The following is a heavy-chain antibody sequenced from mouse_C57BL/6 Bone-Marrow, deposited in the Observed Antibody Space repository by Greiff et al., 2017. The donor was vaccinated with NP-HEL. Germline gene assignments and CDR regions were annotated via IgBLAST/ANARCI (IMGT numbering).Heavy chain of an antibody. J-gene: IGHJ2*01. CDR1: GYTFTSYW. CDR3: ARLGTYWDNYYDD. CDR2: IYPGNGDT. V-gene: IGHV1-55*01. Sequence: QVQLKQPGAELVKPGASVKMSCKASGYTFTSYWITWVKQRPGQGLEWIGYIYPGNGDTNYNEKFKSKATLTVDTSSSTAYMQLSSLTSEDSAVYYCARLGTYWDNYYDDWGQGTTLTVSS. D-gene: IGHD4-1*01.